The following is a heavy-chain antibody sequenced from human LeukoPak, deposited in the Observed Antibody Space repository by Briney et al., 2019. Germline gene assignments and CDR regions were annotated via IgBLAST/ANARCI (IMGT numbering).Heavy chain of an antibody. CDR1: GYSFTSHW. Sequence: GESLKISCKGSGYSFTSHWIGWVRQMPGKGLEWMGIIFPGDSDTRYSPSFQGQVTISADKSISSAYLQWSSLKASDTAMYYCARHIAVAGTGDYWGQGTLVTVSS. V-gene: IGHV5-51*01. CDR2: IFPGDSDT. D-gene: IGHD6-19*01. CDR3: ARHIAVAGTGDY. J-gene: IGHJ4*02.